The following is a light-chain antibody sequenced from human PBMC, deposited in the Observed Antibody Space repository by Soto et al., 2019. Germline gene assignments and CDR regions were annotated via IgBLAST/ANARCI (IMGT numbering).Light chain of an antibody. V-gene: IGLV2-14*01. CDR1: SSDVGGYNY. Sequence: QAASVSGSPGQSITISCTGTSSDVGGYNYVSWYQQYPGKAPKLMIYHVSNRPSGVSNRFSGSKSGNSASLTISGLQAEDEADYYCSSYTSTSTYVFGTGTKVTVL. CDR3: SSYTSTSTYV. J-gene: IGLJ1*01. CDR2: HVS.